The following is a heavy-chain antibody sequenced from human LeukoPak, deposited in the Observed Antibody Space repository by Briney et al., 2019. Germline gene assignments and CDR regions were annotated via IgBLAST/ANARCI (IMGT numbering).Heavy chain of an antibody. J-gene: IGHJ5*02. CDR3: ARRYSSSWPWFDP. Sequence: SETLSLTCTVSGGSISSYYWSWIRQPAGKGLEWIGRIYTSGYTNSNPSLKSRVTMSVDTSKNQFSLKLSSVTAADTAVYYCARRYSSSWPWFDPWGQGTLVTVSS. CDR1: GGSISSYY. D-gene: IGHD6-13*01. V-gene: IGHV4-4*07. CDR2: IYTSGYT.